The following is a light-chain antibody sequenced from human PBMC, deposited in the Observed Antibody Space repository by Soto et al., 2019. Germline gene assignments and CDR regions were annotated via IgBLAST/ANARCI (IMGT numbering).Light chain of an antibody. CDR3: QHYNGYPIT. CDR1: QNINTW. CDR2: KAS. V-gene: IGKV1-5*03. J-gene: IGKJ4*01. Sequence: DIQMTQSPSTLSASVGDRVTITCRASQNINTWLAWYQQKPGKAPKLLIYKASSLNSGVPSRFSGSGSGTEFTLTINRLQPDDFATYHCQHYNGYPITFGGGTKVEI.